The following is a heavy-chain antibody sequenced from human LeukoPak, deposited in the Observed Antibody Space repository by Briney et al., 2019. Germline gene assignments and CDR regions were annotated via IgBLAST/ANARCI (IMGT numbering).Heavy chain of an antibody. D-gene: IGHD6-13*01. J-gene: IGHJ4*02. CDR2: ISAYNGNT. CDR1: GYTFTSYG. V-gene: IGHV1-18*01. Sequence: GASVKVFCKASGYTFTSYGISWVRQAPGQGLEWVGWISAYNGNTNYAQKLQGRVTMTTDTSTSTAYMELRSLRSDDTAVYYCARAGRYSSSWYEPNFDYWGQGTLVTVSS. CDR3: ARAGRYSSSWYEPNFDY.